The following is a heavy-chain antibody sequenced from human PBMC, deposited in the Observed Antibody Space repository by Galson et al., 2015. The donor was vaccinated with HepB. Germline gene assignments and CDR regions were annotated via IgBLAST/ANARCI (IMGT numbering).Heavy chain of an antibody. Sequence: SVKVSCKASGYTFTSYAMHWVRQAPGQRLEWMGWINAGNGNTKYSQKFQGRVTITRDTSASTAYMELSSLRSEDTAVYYCARSGFGGYYVDYWGQGTLVTVSS. CDR3: ARSGFGGYYVDY. CDR1: GYTFTSYA. D-gene: IGHD3-22*01. V-gene: IGHV1-3*01. J-gene: IGHJ4*02. CDR2: INAGNGNT.